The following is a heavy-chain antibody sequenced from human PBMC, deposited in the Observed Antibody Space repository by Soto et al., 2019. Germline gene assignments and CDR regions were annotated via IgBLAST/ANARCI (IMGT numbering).Heavy chain of an antibody. CDR1: AGSISSGGYY. J-gene: IGHJ6*02. Sequence: SETLSLTCTVSAGSISSGGYYWSWIRQHPGKGLEWIGYIYYSGSTYYNPSLKSRVTISVDTSKNQFSLKLSSVTAADTAVYYCARVHPAYYGMDVWGQGTTVTVSS. V-gene: IGHV4-31*03. CDR3: ARVHPAYYGMDV. CDR2: IYYSGST.